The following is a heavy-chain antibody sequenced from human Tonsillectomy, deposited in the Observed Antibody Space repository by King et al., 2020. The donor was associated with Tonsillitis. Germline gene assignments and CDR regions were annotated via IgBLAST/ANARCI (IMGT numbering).Heavy chain of an antibody. V-gene: IGHV3-30*02. J-gene: IGHJ4*02. CDR2: IPYDGRNK. D-gene: IGHD3-10*01. Sequence: VQLVESGGGVVQPGGSLGLSCTASGFTFSSYGMHWVRQAPGKGRDWVAFIPYDGRNKYYADSVKGRFTISRDNSKNTLYVQINSLRAEDTAVYYCAKDSSYYGSGLDYWGQGTLVTVSS. CDR3: AKDSSYYGSGLDY. CDR1: GFTFSSYG.